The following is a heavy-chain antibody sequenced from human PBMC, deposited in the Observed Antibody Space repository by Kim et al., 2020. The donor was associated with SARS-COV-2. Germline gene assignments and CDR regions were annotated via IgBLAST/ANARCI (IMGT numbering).Heavy chain of an antibody. CDR3: ARASHGRNYLAYYFDY. CDR1: GGSISSSSYY. CDR2: IYYSGST. Sequence: SETLSLTCTVSGGSISSSSYYWGWIRQPPGKGLEWIGSIYYSGSTYYNPSLKSRVTISVDTSKNQFSLKLSSVIAADTAVYYCARASHGRNYLAYYFDYWGQGTLVTVSS. J-gene: IGHJ4*02. D-gene: IGHD3-10*01. V-gene: IGHV4-39*07.